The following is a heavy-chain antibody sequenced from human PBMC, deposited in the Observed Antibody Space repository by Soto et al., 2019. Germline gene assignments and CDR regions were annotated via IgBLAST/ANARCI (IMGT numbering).Heavy chain of an antibody. V-gene: IGHV3-23*01. J-gene: IGHJ4*02. CDR3: ARLGGDILTGSPLWF. D-gene: IGHD3-9*01. CDR2: VRGGGGTA. CDR1: GFTFSSYA. Sequence: EVQPLESGGGLVQPGGSLRLSCAASGFTFSSYAMSWVRQAPGKGLEWVSAVRGGGGTAYPADSVKGRFTISRDNSKNTLYLQMNGLRADDTAVYYCARLGGDILTGSPLWFWGQGTLVTVSS.